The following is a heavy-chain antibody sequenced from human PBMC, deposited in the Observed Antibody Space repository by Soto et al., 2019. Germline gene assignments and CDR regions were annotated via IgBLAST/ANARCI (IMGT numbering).Heavy chain of an antibody. V-gene: IGHV4-4*07. CDR1: GGSINSYW. CDR3: ARDIGSYAYGEGY. CDR2: VYSSGTT. D-gene: IGHD3-10*01. Sequence: SETLSLTCSVSGGSINSYWWSWIRQPAGKGLEWIGRVYSSGTTDYNPSLNSRATLSVETSKNQFPLKLSSVTAADTAVYYCARDIGSYAYGEGYWGQGIQVTVSS. J-gene: IGHJ4*02.